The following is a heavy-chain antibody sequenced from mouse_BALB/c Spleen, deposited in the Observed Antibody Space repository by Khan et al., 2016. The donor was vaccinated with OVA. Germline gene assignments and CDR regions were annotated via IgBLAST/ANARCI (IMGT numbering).Heavy chain of an antibody. V-gene: IGHV1S136*01. D-gene: IGHD1-1*01. CDR1: GYTFTSYV. Sequence: EVQLVESGPELVKPGASVKMSCKASGYTFTSYVMHWVKQKPGQGLEWIGYINPYNDGTKYNEKFKGKATLTSDESSSTAYMELSSLTSEDSAVYYCARRDYYGSSSFAYWGQGTLVTVSA. J-gene: IGHJ3*01. CDR2: INPYNDGT. CDR3: ARRDYYGSSSFAY.